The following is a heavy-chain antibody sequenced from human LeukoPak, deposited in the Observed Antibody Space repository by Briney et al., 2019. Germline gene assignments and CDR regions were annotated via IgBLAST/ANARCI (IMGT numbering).Heavy chain of an antibody. CDR2: ISGSGGST. D-gene: IGHD5-12*01. J-gene: IGHJ4*02. V-gene: IGHV3-23*01. CDR3: AKVPPLGGYSAYDPHFDY. CDR1: GFTFSSYA. Sequence: GGSLRLSCAASGFTFSSYAMSSVRQAPGKGLEWVSAISGSGGSTYYADSVKGRFTISRDNSKNTLYLQMNSLRAEDTAVYYCAKVPPLGGYSAYDPHFDYWGQGTLGTVSA.